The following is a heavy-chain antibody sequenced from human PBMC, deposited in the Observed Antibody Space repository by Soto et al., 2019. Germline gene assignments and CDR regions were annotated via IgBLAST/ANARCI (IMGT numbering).Heavy chain of an antibody. V-gene: IGHV3-23*01. D-gene: IGHD3-3*01. CDR2: ISGSGGST. Sequence: PGGSLRLSXAASGFTFSSYAMSWVRQAPGKGLEWVSAISGSGGSTYYADSVKGRFTISRDNSKNTLYLQMNSLRAEDTAVYYCAKDLRLRFLAAQDYYGMDVWGQGTTVTVSS. J-gene: IGHJ6*02. CDR3: AKDLRLRFLAAQDYYGMDV. CDR1: GFTFSSYA.